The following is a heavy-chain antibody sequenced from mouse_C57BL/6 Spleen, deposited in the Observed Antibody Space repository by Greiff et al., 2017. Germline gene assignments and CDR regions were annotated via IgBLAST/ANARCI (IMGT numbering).Heavy chain of an antibody. V-gene: IGHV2-3*01. Sequence: VQVVESGPGLVAPSQCLSITCTVSGFSLTSYGVSWVRQPPGKGLEWLGVIWGDGCTNYHSALVSRLSISKDNSRSQVCLKLNSLQTDDTATYYWAKRWDYGNFAYWGQGTLVTGSA. D-gene: IGHD2-1*01. CDR2: IWGDGCT. CDR3: AKRWDYGNFAY. CDR1: GFSLTSYG. J-gene: IGHJ3*01.